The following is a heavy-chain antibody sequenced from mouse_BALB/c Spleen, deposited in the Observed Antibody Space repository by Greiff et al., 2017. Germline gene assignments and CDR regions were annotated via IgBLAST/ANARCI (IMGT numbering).Heavy chain of an antibody. Sequence: QVHVKQSGPGLVAPSQSLSITCTVSGFSLTSYGVHWVRQSPGKGLEWLGVIWAGGGTSYNSALMSRLSISKDNSKSQVFLQMNSLQTDDTAMYYCARGYGVDYWGQGTTLTVSS. CDR1: GFSLTSYG. D-gene: IGHD1-2*01. J-gene: IGHJ2*01. V-gene: IGHV2-9*02. CDR2: IWAGGGT. CDR3: ARGYGVDY.